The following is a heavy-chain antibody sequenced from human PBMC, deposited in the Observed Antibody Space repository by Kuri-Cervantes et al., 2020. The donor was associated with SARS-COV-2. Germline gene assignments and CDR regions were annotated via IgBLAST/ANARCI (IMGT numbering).Heavy chain of an antibody. CDR3: ARAGYGKHYVYFDL. CDR2: SNAGNGNT. V-gene: IGHV1-3*02. CDR1: GCTFTSYA. Sequence: ASVKVSCKASGCTFTSYAMHWVRQAPGQRLEWMGWSNAGNGNTKYSQEFQGRVTITRDTSASTAYMELSSLRSEDTAVYYCARAGYGKHYVYFDLWGRGTLVTVSS. J-gene: IGHJ2*01. D-gene: IGHD4-17*01.